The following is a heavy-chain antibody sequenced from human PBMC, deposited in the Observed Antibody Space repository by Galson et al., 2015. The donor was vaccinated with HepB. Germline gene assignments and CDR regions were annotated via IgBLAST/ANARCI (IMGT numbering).Heavy chain of an antibody. CDR1: GGSISSYY. CDR2: IYTSGST. V-gene: IGHV4-4*07. J-gene: IGHJ6*02. D-gene: IGHD6-13*01. CDR3: ASDPRIAAAGTYYYYGMDV. Sequence: ETLSLTCTVSGGSISSYYWSWIRQPAGKGLEWIGRIYTSGSTNYNPSLKSRDTMSVDTSKNQFSLKLSSVTAADTAVYYCASDPRIAAAGTYYYYGMDVWGQGTTVTVSS.